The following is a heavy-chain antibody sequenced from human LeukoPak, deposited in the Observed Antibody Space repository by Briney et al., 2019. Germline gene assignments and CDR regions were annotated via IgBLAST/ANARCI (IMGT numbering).Heavy chain of an antibody. V-gene: IGHV3-30*02. Sequence: GGSLRLSCAASGFTFSSYGMHWVRQAPGKGLEWVAFIRYDGSNKYYADSVKGRFTISRDNAKNSLYLQMNSLRAEDTAVYYCARDKGIAVAGTFDYWGQGTLVTVSS. CDR2: IRYDGSNK. CDR3: ARDKGIAVAGTFDY. J-gene: IGHJ4*02. CDR1: GFTFSSYG. D-gene: IGHD6-19*01.